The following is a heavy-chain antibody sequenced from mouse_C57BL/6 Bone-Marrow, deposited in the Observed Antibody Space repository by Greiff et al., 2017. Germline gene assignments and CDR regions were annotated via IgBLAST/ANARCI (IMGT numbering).Heavy chain of an antibody. CDR3: ARGGYDSKGAMDY. CDR1: GYTFTSYW. CDR2: IYPGSGST. J-gene: IGHJ4*01. D-gene: IGHD2-5*01. V-gene: IGHV1-55*01. Sequence: VKPGASVKMSCKASGYTFTSYWITWVKQRPGQGLEWIGDIYPGSGSTNYNEKFKSKATLTVDTSSSTAYMQLSSLTSEDSAVYYCARGGYDSKGAMDYWGQGTSVTVSS.